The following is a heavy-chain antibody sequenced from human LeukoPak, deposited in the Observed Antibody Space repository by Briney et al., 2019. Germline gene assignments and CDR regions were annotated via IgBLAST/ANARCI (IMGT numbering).Heavy chain of an antibody. V-gene: IGHV3-30*03. CDR2: ISYDGSNK. CDR3: ARDPMVRGVIITSFDF. Sequence: GGSLRLSCAASGFTFSSYGMHWVRQAPGKGLEWVAVISYDGSNKYYADSVKGRFTISRDNSKNTLYLQMNSLRTEDTAVYYCARDPMVRGVIITSFDFWGQGTLVTVSS. J-gene: IGHJ4*02. D-gene: IGHD3-10*01. CDR1: GFTFSSYG.